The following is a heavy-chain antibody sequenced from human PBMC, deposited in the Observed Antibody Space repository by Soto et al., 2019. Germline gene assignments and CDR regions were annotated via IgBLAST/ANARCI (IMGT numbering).Heavy chain of an antibody. CDR3: ARATGYTNYGLDY. V-gene: IGHV3-48*03. J-gene: IGHJ4*02. CDR1: GFTFSSHE. D-gene: IGHD2-8*01. Sequence: GGSLRLSCAASGFTFSSHEMHWVREAPGKGLEWVSYISGSSKTRYIADSVKGRFTTSRDNAKNSLYLQMNSLRAEDTAVYYCARATGYTNYGLDYWGEGALVTVSS. CDR2: ISGSSKTR.